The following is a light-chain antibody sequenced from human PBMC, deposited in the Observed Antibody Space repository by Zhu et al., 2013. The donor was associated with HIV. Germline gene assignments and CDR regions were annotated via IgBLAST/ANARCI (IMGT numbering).Light chain of an antibody. V-gene: IGKV1-16*02. CDR3: QQYGNSPPYS. CDR1: QGISTY. CDR2: GAS. J-gene: IGKJ2*03. Sequence: DIHMTQSPSSLSASVGDTVTITCRANQGISTYLAWFQQKPGQAPKSLIYGASRLQTGVPSKFSGSGSGRDFTLTINNLQPEDFAVYYCQQYGNSPPYSFGQGTRLDIK.